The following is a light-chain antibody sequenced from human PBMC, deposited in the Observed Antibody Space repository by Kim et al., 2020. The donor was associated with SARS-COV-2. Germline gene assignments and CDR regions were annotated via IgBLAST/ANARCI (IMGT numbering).Light chain of an antibody. CDR3: QSYNRDNVI. V-gene: IGLV6-57*02. J-gene: IGLJ2*01. CDR1: SGIMNANY. CDR2: EVD. Sequence: TVRSSATSASGIMNANYVHWYPQRPRGVPTTVIYEVDHRPSGVSAPFSGSINTSSNSASLTISGLRTEDEADYYCQSYNRDNVIFGGGTQLTVL.